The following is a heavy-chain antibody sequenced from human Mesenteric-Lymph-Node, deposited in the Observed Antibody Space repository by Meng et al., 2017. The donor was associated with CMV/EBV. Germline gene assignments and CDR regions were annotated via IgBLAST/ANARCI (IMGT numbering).Heavy chain of an antibody. CDR2: IYYTGST. J-gene: IGHJ4*02. Sequence: GSLRLSCTVSGGSISSSAYYWGWIRQPPGKGLEWIGSIYYTGSTYYNPSLKSRVTISVDTSKNQFSLKLSSVTAADTAVYYCARGGAAVAEDGEYYFDYWGQGTLVTVSS. D-gene: IGHD6-13*01. V-gene: IGHV4-39*01. CDR1: GGSISSSAYY. CDR3: ARGGAAVAEDGEYYFDY.